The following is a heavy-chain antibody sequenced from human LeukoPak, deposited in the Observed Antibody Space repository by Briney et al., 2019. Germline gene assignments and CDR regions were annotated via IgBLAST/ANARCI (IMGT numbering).Heavy chain of an antibody. CDR2: IRYDGSNK. J-gene: IGHJ3*02. Sequence: GGSLRLSCAASEFTFSRYGMHWVRQAPGKGLEWVAFIRYDGSNKYYADSVKGRFTISRDNSRNTLYMQMNSLRAEDTAVYYCAKDHFGDYFSTGAFDIWGQGTMVIVSS. D-gene: IGHD4-17*01. CDR1: EFTFSRYG. CDR3: AKDHFGDYFSTGAFDI. V-gene: IGHV3-30*02.